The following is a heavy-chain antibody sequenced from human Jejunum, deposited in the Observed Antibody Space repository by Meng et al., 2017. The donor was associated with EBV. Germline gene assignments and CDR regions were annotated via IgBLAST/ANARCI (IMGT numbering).Heavy chain of an antibody. CDR2: IFHIGTT. CDR1: GVSISSSNW. J-gene: IGHJ5*02. D-gene: IGHD1-26*01. Sequence: QVQVHESDPGVVKPLGTPSLTCAVSGVSISSSNWWSWVRQPPGKGPEWIGEIFHIGTTNYNPTLKSRVTMSVDKSKNHFSLKLTSVTAADTAVYYCARDGGPSGSYAYWFDPWGQGTLVTVSS. CDR3: ARDGGPSGSYAYWFDP. V-gene: IGHV4-4*02.